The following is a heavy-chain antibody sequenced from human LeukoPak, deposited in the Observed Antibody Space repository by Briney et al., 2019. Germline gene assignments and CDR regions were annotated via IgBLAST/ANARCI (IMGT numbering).Heavy chain of an antibody. CDR3: ARFPVGATPDIDY. CDR2: IYYSGST. V-gene: IGHV4-59*08. J-gene: IGHJ4*02. D-gene: IGHD1-26*01. Sequence: SETLSLTCTVSGGSISSYYWSWIRQPPGKGLEWIGYIYYSGSTNYNPSLKSRVTISVDTSKNQFSLKLSSVTAADTAVYYCARFPVGATPDIDYWGQGTLATVSS. CDR1: GGSISSYY.